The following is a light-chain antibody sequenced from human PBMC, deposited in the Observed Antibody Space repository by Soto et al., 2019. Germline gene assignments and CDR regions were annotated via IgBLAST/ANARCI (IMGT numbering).Light chain of an antibody. CDR2: DAS. J-gene: IGKJ1*01. CDR3: QHYGYSQWT. CDR1: QTVRNNY. Sequence: EIVMTQSASSLSVSAGERVTLSCGAGQTVRNNYLAWYQQKHGQAPRLLIYDASSRATGIPDRFSGGGYGTDFTLTITRLETEDSAVYFCQHYGYSQWTFGQGTKVDIK. V-gene: IGKV3D-20*01.